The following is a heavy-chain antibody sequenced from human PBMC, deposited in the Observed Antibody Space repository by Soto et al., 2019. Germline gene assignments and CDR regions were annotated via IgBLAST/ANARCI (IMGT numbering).Heavy chain of an antibody. J-gene: IGHJ4*02. Sequence: GGSLRLSCAASGFTFSDYYMRWIRQAPGKGLEWLSYISGTGNTIYYADSVKGRFTISRDNAKSSLYLQMNSLRAEDTAVYYCARADSGYDPLDYWGQGTLVTVSS. CDR2: ISGTGNTI. V-gene: IGHV3-11*01. D-gene: IGHD5-12*01. CDR3: ARADSGYDPLDY. CDR1: GFTFSDYY.